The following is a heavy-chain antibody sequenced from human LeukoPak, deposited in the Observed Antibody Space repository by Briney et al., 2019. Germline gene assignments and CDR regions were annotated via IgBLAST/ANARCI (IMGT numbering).Heavy chain of an antibody. CDR1: GGSISGDH. Sequence: KPSETLSLTCTVSGGSISGDHWNWIRQPPGRGLEWIGNIYYSGNTNYNPSLKSRVTISVDTSKNQFSLKLSSVTAADTAVYYCARHERREGYSYAPFDYWGQGTLVTVSS. J-gene: IGHJ4*02. CDR3: ARHERREGYSYAPFDY. V-gene: IGHV4-59*08. CDR2: IYYSGNT. D-gene: IGHD5-18*01.